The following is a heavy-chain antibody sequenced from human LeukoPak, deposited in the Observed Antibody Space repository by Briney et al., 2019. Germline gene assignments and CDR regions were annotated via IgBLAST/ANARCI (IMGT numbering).Heavy chain of an antibody. J-gene: IGHJ6*02. CDR3: ARPHDYGDPYYGMDV. CDR2: ISAYNGNT. D-gene: IGHD4-17*01. Sequence: ASVKVSCKASGYTFTSYGISWVRQAPGQGLEWMGWISAYNGNTNYAQKLQGRVTMTTDTSTSTAYMELRSLRSDDTAVYYCARPHDYGDPYYGMDVWGQGTTVTVSS. V-gene: IGHV1-18*01. CDR1: GYTFTSYG.